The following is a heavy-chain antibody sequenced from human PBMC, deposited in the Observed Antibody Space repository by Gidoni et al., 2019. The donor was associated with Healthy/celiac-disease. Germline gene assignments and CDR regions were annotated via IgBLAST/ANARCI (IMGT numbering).Heavy chain of an antibody. J-gene: IGHJ4*02. CDR3: AKVRGEYYYDSSGYYYWYYFDY. CDR1: GFTFSSYA. D-gene: IGHD3-22*01. Sequence: EVQLLESGGGLVQPGGSLRLSCAASGFTFSSYAMSWVRQAPGKGLEWVSAISGSGGSTYYADSVKGRFTISRDNSKNTLYLQMNSLRAEDTAVYYCAKVRGEYYYDSSGYYYWYYFDYWGQGTLVTVSS. CDR2: ISGSGGST. V-gene: IGHV3-23*01.